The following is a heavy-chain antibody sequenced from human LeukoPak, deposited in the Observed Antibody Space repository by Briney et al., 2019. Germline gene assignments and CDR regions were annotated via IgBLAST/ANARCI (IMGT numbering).Heavy chain of an antibody. CDR2: ISGSGGST. Sequence: GGSLRLSCAASGFTFSSYAMSWVRQAPGKGLEWVSAISGSGGSTYYADSVKGRLTISRDNSKNTLYLQMNSLRAEDTAVYYCAKGRYCSGGSCNNFDYWGQGTLVTVSS. D-gene: IGHD2-15*01. J-gene: IGHJ4*02. CDR3: AKGRYCSGGSCNNFDY. V-gene: IGHV3-23*01. CDR1: GFTFSSYA.